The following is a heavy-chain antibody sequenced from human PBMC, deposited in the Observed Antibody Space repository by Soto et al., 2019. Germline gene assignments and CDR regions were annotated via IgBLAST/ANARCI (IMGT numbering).Heavy chain of an antibody. V-gene: IGHV3-48*02. CDR2: ISSSSSTI. Sequence: GGSLRLSCAASGFTFSSYSMNWVRQAPGKGLEWVSYISSSSSTIYYADSVKGRFTISRDNAKNSLYLQMNSLRDEDTAVYYCAREPTYYDFWSGYYEEVYYFDYWGQGTLVTVSS. D-gene: IGHD3-3*01. CDR1: GFTFSSYS. CDR3: AREPTYYDFWSGYYEEVYYFDY. J-gene: IGHJ4*02.